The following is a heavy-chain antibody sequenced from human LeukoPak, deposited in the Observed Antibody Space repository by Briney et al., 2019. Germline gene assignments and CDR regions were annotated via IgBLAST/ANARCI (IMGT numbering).Heavy chain of an antibody. J-gene: IGHJ4*02. CDR2: IYYSGST. CDR1: GGSISSSNYY. CDR3: ARDLIQQWALAY. D-gene: IGHD6-19*01. Sequence: SETLSLTCTVSGGSISSSNYYWGWIRQPPGKGLEWIGSIYYSGSTYYNPSLKSRVTISVDTSKNQFSLKLSSVTAADTAVYYCARDLIQQWALAYWGQGTLVTVSS. V-gene: IGHV4-39*07.